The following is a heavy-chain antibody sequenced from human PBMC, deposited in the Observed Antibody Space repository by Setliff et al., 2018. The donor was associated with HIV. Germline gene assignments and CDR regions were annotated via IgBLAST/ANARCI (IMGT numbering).Heavy chain of an antibody. J-gene: IGHJ4*03. Sequence: PSETLSLTCAVSGGSISSSNWWSWVRQPPGKGLEWIGEIDRGGSTNYNPSLKSRVTISLDRFKNQFSLKLSSVTAADTAVYFCARGGPDYYDYPYFDSWGKGTTVTVSS. CDR2: IDRGGST. V-gene: IGHV4-4*02. D-gene: IGHD3-22*01. CDR1: GGSISSSNW. CDR3: ARGGPDYYDYPYFDS.